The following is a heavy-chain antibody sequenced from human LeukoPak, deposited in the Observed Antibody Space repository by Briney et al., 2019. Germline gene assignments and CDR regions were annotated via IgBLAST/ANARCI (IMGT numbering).Heavy chain of an antibody. V-gene: IGHV4-34*01. CDR2: INHSGST. D-gene: IGHD6-19*01. CDR1: GGSFSGYY. Sequence: SESLSLTCAVSGGSFSGYYWSWIRQPPGKGLEWSGEINHSGSTTYNPSLKSRVTISVDTSKNQFSLKLSSVTAADTAVYYWAASYSSGWDHYYYCYGMDVWGQGTTVTVSS. J-gene: IGHJ6*02. CDR3: AASYSSGWDHYYYCYGMDV.